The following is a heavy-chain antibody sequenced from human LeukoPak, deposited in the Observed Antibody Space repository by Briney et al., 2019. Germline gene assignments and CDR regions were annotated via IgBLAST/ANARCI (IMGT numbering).Heavy chain of an antibody. J-gene: IGHJ4*02. V-gene: IGHV4-34*01. D-gene: IGHD2-2*01. CDR1: GGSFSGHY. CDR2: STHTGST. Sequence: PSETLSLTCAVYGGSFSGHYWTWIRQAPGKELEWIGESTHTGSTNYNPSLKSRATISVDTSKNQFSLKLTSVSAADTAVYHCARGRTGAAALDFWGPGTLVTVSS. CDR3: ARGRTGAAALDF.